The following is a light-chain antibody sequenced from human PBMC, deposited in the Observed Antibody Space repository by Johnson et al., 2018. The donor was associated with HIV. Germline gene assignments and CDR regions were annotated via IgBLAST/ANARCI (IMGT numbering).Light chain of an antibody. CDR2: ENN. V-gene: IGLV1-51*02. CDR3: GTWDSSLSTYV. Sequence: QSVLTQPPSVSAAPGQKVTISYSGSSSNIGNNYVSWYQQLPGTAPKLLIYENNKRPSGIPDRFSGSKSGTSATLGITGLQNGDEADYYCGTWDSSLSTYVFGTGTKVTVL. J-gene: IGLJ1*01. CDR1: SSNIGNNY.